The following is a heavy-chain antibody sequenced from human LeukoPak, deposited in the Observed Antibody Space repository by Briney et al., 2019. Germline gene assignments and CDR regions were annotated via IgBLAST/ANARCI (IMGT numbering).Heavy chain of an antibody. J-gene: IGHJ5*02. CDR1: GGSFSGYY. Sequence: SETLSLTCAVYGGSFSGYYWSWICQPPGKGLEWIGEINHSGSTNYNPSLKSRVTISVDTSKNQFSLKLSSVTAADTAVYYCARGHWAGGAASNWFDPWGQGTLVTVSS. CDR3: ARGHWAGGAASNWFDP. V-gene: IGHV4-34*01. D-gene: IGHD3-16*01. CDR2: INHSGST.